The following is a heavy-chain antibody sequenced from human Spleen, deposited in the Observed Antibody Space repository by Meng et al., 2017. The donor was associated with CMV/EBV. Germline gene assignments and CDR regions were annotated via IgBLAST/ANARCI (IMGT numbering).Heavy chain of an antibody. J-gene: IGHJ5*02. CDR3: ARGATVTAGDWFDP. Sequence: SGGTFSSYSITWVRQAPGQGLEWMGGIIPMLGKPNYAQKFQGRVTITTDESRSTAYMEVNSLRSEDTAVYYCARGATVTAGDWFDPWGQGTLVTVSS. V-gene: IGHV1-69*16. D-gene: IGHD4-17*01. CDR2: IIPMLGKP. CDR1: GGTFSSYS.